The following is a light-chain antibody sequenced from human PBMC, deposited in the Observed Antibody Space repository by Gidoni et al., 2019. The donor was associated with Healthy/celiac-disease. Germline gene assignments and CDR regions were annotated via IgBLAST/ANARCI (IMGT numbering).Light chain of an antibody. CDR3: CSYAGSSTYVV. Sequence: QSALTQPASVSRSPGKSITLSCTGTSSDGGSYNLVSWYQQHPCKATKLMIYEVSKRPSGVSKRFSGAKSGNTASLTISGRQAEDEADYYCCSYAGSSTYVVFGGGTKLTVL. CDR2: EVS. CDR1: SSDGGSYNL. V-gene: IGLV2-23*02. J-gene: IGLJ2*01.